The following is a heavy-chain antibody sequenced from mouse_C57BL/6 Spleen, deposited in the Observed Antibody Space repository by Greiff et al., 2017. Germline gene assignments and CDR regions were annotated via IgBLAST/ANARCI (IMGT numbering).Heavy chain of an antibody. CDR3: ARLGWIYYGSSDDY. CDR2: IDPSDSYT. Sequence: QVQLQQPGAELVKPGASVKLSCKASGYTFTSYWMQWVKQRPGQGLEWIGEIDPSDSYTNYNQKFKGKATLTVDTSSSTAYMQLSSLTSEDSAVYYCARLGWIYYGSSDDYWGQGTTLTVSS. CDR1: GYTFTSYW. D-gene: IGHD1-1*01. J-gene: IGHJ2*01. V-gene: IGHV1-50*01.